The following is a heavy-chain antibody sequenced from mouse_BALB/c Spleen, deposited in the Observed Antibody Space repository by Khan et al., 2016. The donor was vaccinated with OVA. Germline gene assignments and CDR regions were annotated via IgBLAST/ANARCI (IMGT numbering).Heavy chain of an antibody. J-gene: IGHJ4*01. CDR2: IWGDGST. CDR1: GFSLTSYG. CDR3: AKQNHGTLDAVDY. Sequence: VQLQESGPGLVAPSQSLSITCTVSGFSLTSYGVSWVRQPPGKGLEWLGVIWGDGSTNYHSALKSRLSVNKANSKSQVFLKLNRLQTDDTATYXCAKQNHGTLDAVDYWGQGTSVTVSS. V-gene: IGHV2-3*01. D-gene: IGHD2-1*01.